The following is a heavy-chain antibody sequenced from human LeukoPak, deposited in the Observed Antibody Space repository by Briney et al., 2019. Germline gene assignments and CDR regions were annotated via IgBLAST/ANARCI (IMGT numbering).Heavy chain of an antibody. V-gene: IGHV3-23*01. CDR3: ARERAETGYYDSSGYRRDYFDY. Sequence: GGTLRLSCAASGFTFSSYGMSWVRQAPGKGLESVSAISGSGGSTYYADSVKGRFTISRDNSKNTLYLQMNSLRAEDTAVYYCARERAETGYYDSSGYRRDYFDYWGQGTLVTVSS. D-gene: IGHD3-22*01. CDR1: GFTFSSYG. J-gene: IGHJ4*02. CDR2: ISGSGGST.